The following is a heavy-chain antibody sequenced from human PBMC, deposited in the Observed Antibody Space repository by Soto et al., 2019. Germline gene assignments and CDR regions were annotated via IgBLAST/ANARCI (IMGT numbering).Heavy chain of an antibody. Sequence: QVQLVESGGGVAQPGRSLRLSCAVSGFTFSDYGMHWVRQAPGKGLEWVAVVSYDGSYKYYADSVKDRFTVSRDLSGNTLFLQMNSLRLEDTAVYFCAKEMYPRTVLDSSSPWGDYWGQGTLVAVSS. CDR2: VSYDGSYK. V-gene: IGHV3-30*18. CDR1: GFTFSDYG. D-gene: IGHD6-6*01. CDR3: AKEMYPRTVLDSSSPWGDY. J-gene: IGHJ4*02.